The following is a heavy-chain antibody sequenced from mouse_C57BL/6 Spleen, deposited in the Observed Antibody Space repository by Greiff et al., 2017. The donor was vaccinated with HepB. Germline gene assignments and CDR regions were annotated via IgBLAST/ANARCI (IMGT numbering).Heavy chain of an antibody. D-gene: IGHD1-1*01. CDR1: GFTFSSYA. V-gene: IGHV5-4*01. CDR2: ISDGGSYT. J-gene: IGHJ3*01. CDR3: ASSFITTVVAKDWFAY. Sequence: EVQRVESGGGLVKPGGSLKLSCAASGFTFSSYAMSWVRQTPEKRLEWVATISDGGSYTYYPDNVKGRFTISRDNAKNNLYLQMSHLKSEDTAMYYCASSFITTVVAKDWFAYWGQGTLVTVSA.